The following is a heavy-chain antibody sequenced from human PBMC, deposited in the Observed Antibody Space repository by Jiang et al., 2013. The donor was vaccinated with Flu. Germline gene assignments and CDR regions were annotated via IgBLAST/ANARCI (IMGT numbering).Heavy chain of an antibody. V-gene: IGHV3-30*02. CDR3: AKDLSYSLGYFDY. CDR2: IRYDGSNK. CDR1: GFTFSSHG. J-gene: IGHJ4*02. D-gene: IGHD2/OR15-2a*01. Sequence: QLLESGGGVVQPGGSLRLSCAASGFTFSSHGMHWVRQAPGKGLEWVAFIRYDGSNKYYADSVKGRFTISRDNSKNTLYLQMNSLRAEDTAVYFCAKDLSYSLGYFDYWGQGTLVTVSS.